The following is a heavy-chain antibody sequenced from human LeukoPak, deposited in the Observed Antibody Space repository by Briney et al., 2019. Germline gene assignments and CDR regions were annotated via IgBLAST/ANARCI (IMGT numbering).Heavy chain of an antibody. D-gene: IGHD5-12*01. CDR3: ARELRGYYYYGTDV. CDR1: GYTFTSYD. Sequence: GASVKVPCKASGYTFTSYDINWVRQATGQGLEWMGWMNPNSGNTGYAQKFQGRVTMTRNTSISTAYMELSSLRSEDTAVYYCARELRGYYYYGTDVWGQGTTVTVSS. V-gene: IGHV1-8*01. J-gene: IGHJ6*02. CDR2: MNPNSGNT.